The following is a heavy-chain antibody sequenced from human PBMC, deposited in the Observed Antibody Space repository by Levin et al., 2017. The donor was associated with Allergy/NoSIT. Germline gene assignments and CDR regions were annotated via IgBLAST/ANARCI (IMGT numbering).Heavy chain of an antibody. Sequence: PSETLSLTCAVYGGSFSGYYWSWIRQPPGKGLEWIGEINHSGSTNYNPSLKSRVTISVDTSKNQFSLKLSSVTAADTAVYYCASGGPHSSLDYWGQGTLVTVSS. CDR1: GGSFSGYY. V-gene: IGHV4-34*01. D-gene: IGHD6-13*01. CDR2: INHSGST. J-gene: IGHJ4*02. CDR3: ASGGPHSSLDY.